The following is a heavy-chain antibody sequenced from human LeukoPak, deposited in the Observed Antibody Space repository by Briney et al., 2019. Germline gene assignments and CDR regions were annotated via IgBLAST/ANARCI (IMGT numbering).Heavy chain of an antibody. J-gene: IGHJ5*01. V-gene: IGHV4-61*01. CDR3: AREGGRQWLVSGALDS. D-gene: IGHD6-19*01. CDR2: IYHGSA. Sequence: TETLSLTCTVSDDSVSSSRYYWTWIRQPPGKGLEWIGYIYHGSATYNPSLESRVTLSMDTSKNQYSLKMTSVTAADTAVYYCAREGGRQWLVSGALDSWGQGTLVTVSS. CDR1: DDSVSSSRYY.